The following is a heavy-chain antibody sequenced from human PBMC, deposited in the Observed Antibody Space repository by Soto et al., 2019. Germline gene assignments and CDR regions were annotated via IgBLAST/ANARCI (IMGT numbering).Heavy chain of an antibody. Sequence: SETLSLTCTVSCGSFSSGDYYWSWVRQPPGKGLEWIGYIYYTGSTFNNPSLESRVSISIDTSKTQFSLKLSSVTAADTAVYYCARIHFGDEPSYYYYGMDVWGQGTTVTVSS. CDR2: IYYTGST. J-gene: IGHJ6*02. D-gene: IGHD4-17*01. CDR1: CGSFSSGDYY. V-gene: IGHV4-30-4*01. CDR3: ARIHFGDEPSYYYYGMDV.